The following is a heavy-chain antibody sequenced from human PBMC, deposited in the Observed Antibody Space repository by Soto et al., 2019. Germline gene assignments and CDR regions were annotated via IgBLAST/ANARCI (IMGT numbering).Heavy chain of an antibody. D-gene: IGHD3-3*01. J-gene: IGHJ4*02. V-gene: IGHV4-31*03. CDR2: IYYSGST. Sequence: QVQLQESGPGLVKPSQTLSLTCTVSGDSINTAGYYWSWLRQHPGQGLEWIGNIYYSGSTNYNPSLKSRVTISLDTSKNLFSLNLTSVTAADTAVYYCARVQTIFGIITVFDYWGQGTLVTVSS. CDR1: GDSINTAGYY. CDR3: ARVQTIFGIITVFDY.